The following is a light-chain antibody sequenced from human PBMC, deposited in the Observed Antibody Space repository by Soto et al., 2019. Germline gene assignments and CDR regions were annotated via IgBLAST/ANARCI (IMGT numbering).Light chain of an antibody. CDR1: SSDVGSYNL. Sequence: SALTQPASVSGSPGQSITISCTGTSSDVGSYNLVSWYQQHPGKAPKLMIYEGSKRPSGVSNRFSGSKSGNTASLTISGLQAEDEADYYCCSYAGSREVVFGGGTKLTVL. CDR2: EGS. J-gene: IGLJ2*01. CDR3: CSYAGSREVV. V-gene: IGLV2-23*01.